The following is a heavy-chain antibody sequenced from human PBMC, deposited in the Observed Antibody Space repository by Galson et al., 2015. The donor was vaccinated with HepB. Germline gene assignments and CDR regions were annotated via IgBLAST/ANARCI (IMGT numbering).Heavy chain of an antibody. V-gene: IGHV3-30*18. CDR1: GFTFSRYD. CDR2: VSFDGSNK. Sequence: SLRLSCAASGFTFSRYDMHWVRQAPGKGLEWVAVVSFDGSNKYYVDSVKGRFTISRDNSKNTLCLQMNSLRAEDTAVYCCAKGLKYYYESSRHYRESDAFDIWGQGTMVTVSS. J-gene: IGHJ3*02. CDR3: AKGLKYYYESSRHYRESDAFDI. D-gene: IGHD3-22*01.